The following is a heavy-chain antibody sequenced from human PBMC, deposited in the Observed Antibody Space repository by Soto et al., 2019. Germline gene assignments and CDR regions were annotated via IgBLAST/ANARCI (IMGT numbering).Heavy chain of an antibody. CDR2: INTGNGNT. CDR1: GYTFTDYA. J-gene: IGHJ4*02. D-gene: IGHD2-21*01. CDR3: AKGSRMWTPDY. V-gene: IGHV1-3*04. Sequence: ASVKVSCKASGYTFTDYAMHWVRQAPGQRLEWMGWINTGNGNTKFSLKFQGRVTITRDTSATTAYMELTSLRSEDTAVYYCAKGSRMWTPDYWGQGTLVTVSS.